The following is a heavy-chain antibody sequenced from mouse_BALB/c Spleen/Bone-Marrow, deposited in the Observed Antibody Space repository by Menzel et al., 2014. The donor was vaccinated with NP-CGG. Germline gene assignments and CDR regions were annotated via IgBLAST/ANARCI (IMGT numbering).Heavy chain of an antibody. V-gene: IGHV5-6-4*01. CDR2: ISSGGSYT. Sequence: EVQRVEPGGGLVKPGGSLKLSCAASGFTFSSYAMSWVRQTPEKRLEWVATISSGGSYTYYPGSVKGRFTISRDNARSTLFLQMSSLKSEDTVMYYCTSMMTRGYCFDCWGQGTTLTGSS. CDR1: GFTFSSYA. D-gene: IGHD2-4*01. CDR3: TSMMTRGYCFDC. J-gene: IGHJ2*01.